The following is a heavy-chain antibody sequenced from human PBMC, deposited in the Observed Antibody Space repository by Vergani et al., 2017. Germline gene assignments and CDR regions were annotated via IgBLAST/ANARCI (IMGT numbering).Heavy chain of an antibody. Sequence: EVQLVESGGGLVQPGGSLKLSCAASGFTFSGSAMHWVRQASGKGLEWVGRIRSKANSYATAYAASVKGRFTISREDSKNTGYLQMNSLKTEDTAVYYCARDLFSVRGVVSKGGPGIDYYYGMDVWGQGTTVTVSS. J-gene: IGHJ6*02. D-gene: IGHD3-10*01. CDR1: GFTFSGSA. V-gene: IGHV3-73*01. CDR2: IRSKANSYAT. CDR3: ARDLFSVRGVVSKGGPGIDYYYGMDV.